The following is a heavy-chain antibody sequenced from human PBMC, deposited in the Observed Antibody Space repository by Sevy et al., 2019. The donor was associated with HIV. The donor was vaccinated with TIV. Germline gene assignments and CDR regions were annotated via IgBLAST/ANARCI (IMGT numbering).Heavy chain of an antibody. CDR1: GYSFSAYF. V-gene: IGHV1-2*06. Sequence: ASVKVSCKASGYSFSAYFLHWVRQAPGQGLEWMGRISPNSGGTVYAQKFRGRVTMTRDTSSTTAYMELTRLKSDDTALYYCARASGTTVGAYFDSWGHGALVTVSS. D-gene: IGHD3-10*01. J-gene: IGHJ4*01. CDR2: ISPNSGGT. CDR3: ARASGTTVGAYFDS.